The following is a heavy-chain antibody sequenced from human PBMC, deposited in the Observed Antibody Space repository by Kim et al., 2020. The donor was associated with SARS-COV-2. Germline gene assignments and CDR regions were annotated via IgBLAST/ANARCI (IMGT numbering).Heavy chain of an antibody. V-gene: IGHV3-15*01. J-gene: IGHJ4*02. CDR2: IKSKTDGGTT. D-gene: IGHD3-22*01. CDR1: GFTFSNAW. Sequence: GGSLRLSCAASGFTFSNAWMSWVRQAPGKGLEWVGRIKSKTDGGTTDYAAPVKGRFTISRDDSKNTLYLQMNSLKTEDTAVYYCTTSMIVVDQPPLDDYWGQGTLVTVSS. CDR3: TTSMIVVDQPPLDDY.